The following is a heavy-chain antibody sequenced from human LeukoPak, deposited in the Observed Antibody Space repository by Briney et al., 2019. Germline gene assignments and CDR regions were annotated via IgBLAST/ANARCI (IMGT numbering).Heavy chain of an antibody. CDR2: IYSRVT. V-gene: IGHV4-4*07. J-gene: IGHJ5*02. D-gene: IGHD3-10*01. CDR3: ARDSGTTGEVKFDP. CDR1: GGSISNYY. Sequence: SETLSLTCTVSGGSISNYYSSWIRQPAGKGLEWIGRIYSRVTTYNPSLKSRVTMSADTSRNHVSLTLNSVTAADTAVYYCARDSGTTGEVKFDPWGQGTLVTVSS.